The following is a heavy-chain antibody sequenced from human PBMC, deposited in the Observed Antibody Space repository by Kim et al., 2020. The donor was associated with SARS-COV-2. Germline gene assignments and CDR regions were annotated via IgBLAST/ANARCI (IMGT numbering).Heavy chain of an antibody. J-gene: IGHJ3*02. D-gene: IGHD3-10*01. CDR3: AKGTRTGAFGI. Sequence: GYADSVKGRFTISRDNAKNSLYLQMNSLRAEDTALYYCAKGTRTGAFGIWGQGTMVTVSS. V-gene: IGHV3-9*01.